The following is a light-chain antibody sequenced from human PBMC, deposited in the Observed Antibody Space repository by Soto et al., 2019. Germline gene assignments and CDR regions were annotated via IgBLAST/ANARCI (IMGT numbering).Light chain of an antibody. CDR1: SSDIGGYNS. J-gene: IGLJ1*01. CDR3: SSYTDRKHLV. V-gene: IGLV2-8*01. Sequence: QSPLTQSPSASGSPGQSVTISCTGTSSDIGGYNSVSWYQQHPGKAPKVMIYDVTKRPSRVPDRFSGSKSGNTASLTVSALQAEDEADYYCSSYTDRKHLVFGTGTKVTVL. CDR2: DVT.